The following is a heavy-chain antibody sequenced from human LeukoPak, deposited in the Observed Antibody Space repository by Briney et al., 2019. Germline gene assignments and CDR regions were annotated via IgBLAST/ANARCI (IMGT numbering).Heavy chain of an antibody. CDR2: IYYSGST. D-gene: IGHD3-3*01. CDR1: GGSISSYY. CDR3: ARAATPSDDFWSGYPYPDY. J-gene: IGHJ4*02. V-gene: IGHV4-59*01. Sequence: SETLSLTCTVSGGSISSYYWSWIRQPPGKGLEWIGYIYYSGSTNYNPSLKSRVTISVETSKNQFSLKLSSVTAADTAVYYCARAATPSDDFWSGYPYPDYWGQGTLVTVS.